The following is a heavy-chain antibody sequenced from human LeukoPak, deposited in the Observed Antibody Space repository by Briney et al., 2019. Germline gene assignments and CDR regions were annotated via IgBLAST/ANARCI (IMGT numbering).Heavy chain of an antibody. J-gene: IGHJ4*02. CDR2: ISYDGTNK. D-gene: IGHD1-26*01. Sequence: PGRSLRLSCAASGFIFSSYAMHWVRQAPGKGLEWVAVISYDGTNKYYADSVKGRFTISRDNSKNTLYLQMNSLRAEDTAVYYCAKEAVRGSYLIDYWGQGTLVTVSS. CDR1: GFIFSSYA. CDR3: AKEAVRGSYLIDY. V-gene: IGHV3-30-3*01.